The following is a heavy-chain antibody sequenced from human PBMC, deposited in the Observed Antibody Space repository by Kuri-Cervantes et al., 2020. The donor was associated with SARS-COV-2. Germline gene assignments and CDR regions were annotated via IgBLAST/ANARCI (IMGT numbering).Heavy chain of an antibody. V-gene: IGHV3-30*03. CDR1: GFTFSDYY. CDR2: ISNDGRNK. Sequence: GESLKISCAASGFTFSDYYMSWIRQAPGKGLEWVAVISNDGRNKYYADSVKGRFTISRDNSKNTLYLQMNSLRVEDTAVYYCAGEKEPLTWGQGTLVTVSS. D-gene: IGHD1-14*01. J-gene: IGHJ4*02. CDR3: AGEKEPLT.